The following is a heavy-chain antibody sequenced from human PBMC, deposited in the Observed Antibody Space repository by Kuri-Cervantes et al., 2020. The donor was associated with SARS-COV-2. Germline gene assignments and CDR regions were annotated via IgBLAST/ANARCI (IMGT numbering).Heavy chain of an antibody. CDR1: GFTVSSNY. CDR3: AREGPYDYSNYDY. J-gene: IGHJ4*02. D-gene: IGHD4-11*01. V-gene: IGHV3-66*02. CDR2: IYSGGST. Sequence: LKISCAASGFTVSSNYMSWVRQAPGKGLEWVSVIYSGGSTYYADSVKGRFTISRDNSKNTLYLQMNSLRAEDTAVYYCAREGPYDYSNYDYWGQGTLVTVSS.